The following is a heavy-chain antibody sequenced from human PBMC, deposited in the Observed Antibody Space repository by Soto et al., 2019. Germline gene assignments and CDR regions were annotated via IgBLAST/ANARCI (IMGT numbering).Heavy chain of an antibody. CDR3: TTLYSPGLDV. CDR1: GFTFSTYW. CDR2: INPDGSST. Sequence: PGGSLRLSCAASGFTFSTYWMYWVRQAPGKGLVWVSRINPDGSSTAYADSVKGRFTISRDNAKNTLYLQMNSLRVEDTAVYYCTTLYSPGLDVWGRGTTVTVS. J-gene: IGHJ6*02. D-gene: IGHD4-4*01. V-gene: IGHV3-74*01.